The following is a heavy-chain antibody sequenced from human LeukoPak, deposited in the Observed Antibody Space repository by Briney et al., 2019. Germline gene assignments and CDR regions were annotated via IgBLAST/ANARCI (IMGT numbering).Heavy chain of an antibody. D-gene: IGHD2-15*01. Sequence: GRSLRLSCAASGFTFDDYAMHWVRQAPGKGLEWVSGISWNSGSIGYVDSVKGRFTISRDNAKNSLYLQMNSLRAEDTALYYCAKDIRRCSGGSCYSGLGYYYYYGMDVWGQGTTVTVSS. CDR1: GFTFDDYA. V-gene: IGHV3-9*01. J-gene: IGHJ6*02. CDR3: AKDIRRCSGGSCYSGLGYYYYYGMDV. CDR2: ISWNSGSI.